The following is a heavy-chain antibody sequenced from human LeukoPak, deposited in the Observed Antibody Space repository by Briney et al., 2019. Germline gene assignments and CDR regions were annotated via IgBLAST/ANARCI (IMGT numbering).Heavy chain of an antibody. CDR1: GDSVSSNSAA. Sequence: SQTLSLTCAISGDSVSSNSAAWNWIRQSPSRGLEWLGRTYYRSKWYNDYAVSVKSRITINPDTSKNKFSLQLNSVTPADTAVYYCARGPRVAIVGIYYGMDVWGQGTTVTVSS. CDR3: ARGPRVAIVGIYYGMDV. D-gene: IGHD2-15*01. CDR2: TYYRSKWYN. J-gene: IGHJ6*02. V-gene: IGHV6-1*01.